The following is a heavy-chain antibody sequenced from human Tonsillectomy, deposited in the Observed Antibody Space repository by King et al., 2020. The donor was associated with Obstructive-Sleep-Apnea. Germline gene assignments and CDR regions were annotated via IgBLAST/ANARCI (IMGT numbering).Heavy chain of an antibody. CDR1: GYTFTIYG. CDR3: ARFIPPVSHNWYTGVSDY. V-gene: IGHV1-18*04. J-gene: IGHJ4*02. D-gene: IGHD1-1*01. Sequence: QLVQSGVEVRKPGASVKVSCKASGYTFTIYGISWVRQAPGQGLEWMGYINAYNGSTNYAQNLQGRVTMTTDTSTSTAYMELRSLRSDDTAFYYCARFIPPVSHNWYTGVSDYWGQGTLVTVSS. CDR2: INAYNGST.